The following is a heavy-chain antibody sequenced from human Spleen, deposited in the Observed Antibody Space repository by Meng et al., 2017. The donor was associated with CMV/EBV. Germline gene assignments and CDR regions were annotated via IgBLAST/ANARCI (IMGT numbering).Heavy chain of an antibody. J-gene: IGHJ4*02. V-gene: IGHV4-38-2*02. Sequence: SETLSLTCTVSGYSISSGYYWGWIRQPPGKGLEWIGSIYHSRSTYYNPSLKSRVTISVDTSKNQFSLKLSSVTAADTAVYYCARDHGGLRYFDYWGQGTLVTVSS. CDR2: IYHSRST. D-gene: IGHD3-16*01. CDR3: ARDHGGLRYFDY. CDR1: GYSISSGYY.